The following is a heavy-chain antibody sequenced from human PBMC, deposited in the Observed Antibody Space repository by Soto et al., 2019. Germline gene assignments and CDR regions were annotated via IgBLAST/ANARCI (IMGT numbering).Heavy chain of an antibody. J-gene: IGHJ6*02. CDR3: ARSMYSTSAQLYYGMDV. CDR1: GYSIRCGYF. CDR2: MYHSGIT. V-gene: IGHV4-38-2*01. D-gene: IGHD6-6*01. Sequence: SETLSLTCAVSGYSIRCGYFWGWIRQPPGKGLEWIGSMYHSGITYYNLSLKSRVTISVDTSKNQLSLKLSSATAADTAVYYCARSMYSTSAQLYYGMDVWGQGTTGTVSS.